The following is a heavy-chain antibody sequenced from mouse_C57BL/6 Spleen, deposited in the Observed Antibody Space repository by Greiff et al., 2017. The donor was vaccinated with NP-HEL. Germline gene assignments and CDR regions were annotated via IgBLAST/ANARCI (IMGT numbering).Heavy chain of an antibody. CDR2: IDPETGGT. Sequence: VKLQESGAELVRPGASVTLSCKASGYTFTDYEMHWVKQTPVHGLEWIGAIDPETGGTAYNQKFKGKAILTADKSSSTAYMELRSLTSEDSAVYYCTRHGYYGYFDVWGTGTTVTVSS. V-gene: IGHV1-15*01. CDR1: GYTFTDYE. D-gene: IGHD2-2*01. J-gene: IGHJ1*03. CDR3: TRHGYYGYFDV.